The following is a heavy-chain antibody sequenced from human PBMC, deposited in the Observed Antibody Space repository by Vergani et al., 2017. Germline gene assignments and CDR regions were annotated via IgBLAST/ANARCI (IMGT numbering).Heavy chain of an antibody. D-gene: IGHD3-9*01. CDR2: IYSTGST. CDR3: ARVMYRDEASTGYRLEGMDI. CDR1: GGSISSGGYY. Sequence: QVQLQESGAGLVKPSQTLSLTCTVSGGSISSGGYYWSWLRQHPGKGLEWIGYIYSTGSTNYNPSLNRRVTMSVDTSKNQFSLKLRSVTAADTAVYFCARVMYRDEASTGYRLEGMDIWGQGTTVTISS. V-gene: IGHV4-31*03. J-gene: IGHJ6*02.